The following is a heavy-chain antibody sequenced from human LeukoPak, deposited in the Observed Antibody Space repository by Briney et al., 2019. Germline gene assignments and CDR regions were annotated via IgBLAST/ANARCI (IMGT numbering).Heavy chain of an antibody. V-gene: IGHV4-59*11. D-gene: IGHD3-22*01. J-gene: IGHJ3*02. CDR1: GGSISSHY. Sequence: SETLSLTCTVSGGSISSHYWSWIRQPPGKGLEWIGYIYYSGSTNYNPSLKSRVTISVDTSKNQFSLKLSSVTAADTAVYYCARAPDYYDSSGYYGAFDIWGQGTMVTVSS. CDR3: ARAPDYYDSSGYYGAFDI. CDR2: IYYSGST.